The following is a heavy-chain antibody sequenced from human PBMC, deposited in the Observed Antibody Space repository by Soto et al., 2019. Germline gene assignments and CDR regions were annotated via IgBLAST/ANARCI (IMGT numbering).Heavy chain of an antibody. CDR2: ISYDGSNK. CDR3: ARVGYDILTGYYTVNLYFDY. V-gene: IGHV3-30-3*01. J-gene: IGHJ4*02. Sequence: GGSLRLSCAASGFTFSIYAMHWVGQAPGKGLEWVAVISYDGSNKYYADSVKGRFTISRDNSKNTLYLQMNSLRAEDTAVYYCARVGYDILTGYYTVNLYFDYWGQGTLVTVSS. CDR1: GFTFSIYA. D-gene: IGHD3-9*01.